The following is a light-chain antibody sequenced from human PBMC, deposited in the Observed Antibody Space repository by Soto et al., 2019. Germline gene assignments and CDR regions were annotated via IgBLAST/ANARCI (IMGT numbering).Light chain of an antibody. V-gene: IGKV3-11*01. Sequence: EVVLTQSPDTLSLSPGETATLSCRASQSVDRYVAWYQRKVGQAPRLLIFDAYTRATGVRARFAGSGSATDFSLTITSLEPEDFAVYYGQQRAKWPSTFGPGNKVEMK. CDR2: DAY. CDR1: QSVDRY. CDR3: QQRAKWPST. J-gene: IGKJ2*02.